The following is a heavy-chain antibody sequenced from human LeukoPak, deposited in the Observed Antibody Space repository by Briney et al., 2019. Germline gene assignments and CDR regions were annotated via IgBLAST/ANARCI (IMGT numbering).Heavy chain of an antibody. CDR1: GFTFKNSA. CDR2: ISGSRDNS. D-gene: IGHD3-22*01. V-gene: IGHV3-23*01. Sequence: GGSLRLSCAASGFTFKNSAMSWVRQAPGRGLEWVSTISGSRDNSYYADSVKGRFTISRDFSQNTLYLQMNSLRAEVTAVYYCARGPRFAIRMIVVVTKGHFDYWGQGTLVTVSS. CDR3: ARGPRFAIRMIVVVTKGHFDY. J-gene: IGHJ4*02.